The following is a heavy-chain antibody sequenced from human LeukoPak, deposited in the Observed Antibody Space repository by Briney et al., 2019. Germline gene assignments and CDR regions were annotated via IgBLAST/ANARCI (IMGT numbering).Heavy chain of an antibody. CDR3: ARVTVLSTGTLRTFDY. CDR1: GYTFTGYY. D-gene: IGHD1-1*01. Sequence: ASVKVSCKASGYTFTGYYMHWVRQAPGQGLEWMGWINPNSGGTNYAQKFQGRVTMTRDTSISTVYMELSRLRSDDTAVYYCARVTVLSTGTLRTFDYWGQGTLVTVSS. V-gene: IGHV1-2*02. CDR2: INPNSGGT. J-gene: IGHJ4*02.